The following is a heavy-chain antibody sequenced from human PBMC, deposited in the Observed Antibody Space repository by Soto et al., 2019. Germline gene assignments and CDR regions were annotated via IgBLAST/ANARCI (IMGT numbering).Heavy chain of an antibody. CDR3: ARRGSGSYYDY. CDR2: ISGSGGST. CDR1: GLTFSSYA. Sequence: EVQLLESGGGWVKPGGSLRLSCEASGLTFSSYAMNWVRQAPGKGLEWVSVISGSGGSTYYADSVKGRFTISRDNSKNTLYLQMNSLRAEDTAVYYCARRGSGSYYDYWGQGTLVTVSS. J-gene: IGHJ4*02. V-gene: IGHV3-23*01. D-gene: IGHD1-26*01.